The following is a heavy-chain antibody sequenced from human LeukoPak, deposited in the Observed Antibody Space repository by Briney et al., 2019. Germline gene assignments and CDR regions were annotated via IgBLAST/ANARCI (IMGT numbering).Heavy chain of an antibody. Sequence: GGSLRLSCAASGFTVSSNYMSWVRQAPGKGLEWVSVIYSGGSTYYADSVKSRFTISRDNSKNTLYLQMNSLRAEDTAVYYCARDRDYYYGMDVWGQGTTVTVSS. J-gene: IGHJ6*02. CDR1: GFTVSSNY. CDR3: ARDRDYYYGMDV. CDR2: IYSGGST. V-gene: IGHV3-53*01.